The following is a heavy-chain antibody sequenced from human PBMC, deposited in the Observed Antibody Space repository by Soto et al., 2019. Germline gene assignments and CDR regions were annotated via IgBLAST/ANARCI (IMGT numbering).Heavy chain of an antibody. V-gene: IGHV4-59*01. Sequence: SETLSLTCTVSGGTIISYYWSWIRQPTGKGLEWIGYIYYSGSTNYNPSLKSRVTISVDTSKNQFSLKLSSVTAADTAVYYCARARGDFWSGYSTYYFDYWGQGTLVTVSS. CDR1: GGTIISYY. J-gene: IGHJ4*02. CDR2: IYYSGST. CDR3: ARARGDFWSGYSTYYFDY. D-gene: IGHD3-3*01.